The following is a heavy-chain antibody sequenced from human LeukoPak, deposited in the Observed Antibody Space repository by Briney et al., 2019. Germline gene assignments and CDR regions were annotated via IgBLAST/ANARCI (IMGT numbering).Heavy chain of an antibody. D-gene: IGHD2-2*01. CDR2: ISVGGDIT. CDR3: AKAYCSSSSCSSDY. J-gene: IGHJ4*02. Sequence: GGSLRLSCAASGFTFSSYAMSWVRQAPGKGLEWVSVISVGGDITHYADSVKGRFTISRSNSKNTLYLRMNSLRAEDTAVYYCAKAYCSSSSCSSDYWGQGTLVTVSS. CDR1: GFTFSSYA. V-gene: IGHV3-23*01.